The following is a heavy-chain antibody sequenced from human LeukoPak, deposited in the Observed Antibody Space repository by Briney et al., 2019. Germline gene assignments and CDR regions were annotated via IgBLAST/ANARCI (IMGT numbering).Heavy chain of an antibody. J-gene: IGHJ4*02. CDR2: IYHSGST. CDR3: ARVGDSSGYYPLDY. D-gene: IGHD3-22*01. CDR1: GGSISSSNW. V-gene: IGHV4-4*02. Sequence: SETLSLTCAVSGGSISSSNWWSWVRQPPGKGLEWIGEIYHSGSTNCNPSLKSRVTISVDKSKNQFSLKLSSVTAADTAVYYCARVGDSSGYYPLDYWGQGTLVTVSS.